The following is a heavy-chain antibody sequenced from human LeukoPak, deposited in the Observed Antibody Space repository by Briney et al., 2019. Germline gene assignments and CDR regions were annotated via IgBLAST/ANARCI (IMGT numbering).Heavy chain of an antibody. D-gene: IGHD3-22*01. CDR3: ARDPYDSSGYGDY. V-gene: IGHV1-2*02. CDR1: GYTFTGYY. Sequence: GASVKVSCKASGYTFTGYYMHWARQAPGQGLEWMGWINPNSGGTNYAQKFQGRVTMTRDTSVTTAYMELSRLRSDGTAVYYCARDPYDSSGYGDYWGQGTLVTVSS. J-gene: IGHJ4*02. CDR2: INPNSGGT.